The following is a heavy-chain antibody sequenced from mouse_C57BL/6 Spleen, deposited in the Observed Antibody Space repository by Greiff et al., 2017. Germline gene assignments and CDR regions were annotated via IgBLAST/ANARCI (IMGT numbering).Heavy chain of an antibody. CDR3: ARYGYDYDSCAMDY. CDR2: IYPGSGST. D-gene: IGHD2-4*01. CDR1: GYTFTSYW. J-gene: IGHJ4*01. Sequence: QVQLQQPGAELVKPGASVKMSCKASGYTFTSYWITWVKQRPGQGLEWIGDIYPGSGSTNYNEKFKGKATLTVDTASSTTYMQLSSLTSEDSAGYYCARYGYDYDSCAMDYWGQGPSVTVSS. V-gene: IGHV1-55*01.